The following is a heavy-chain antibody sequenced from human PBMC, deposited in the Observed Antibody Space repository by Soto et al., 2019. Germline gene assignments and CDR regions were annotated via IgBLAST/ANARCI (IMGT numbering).Heavy chain of an antibody. CDR2: INHSGST. CDR3: ARGPPTIFGVVIIERGWFDP. Sequence: PSETLSLTCAVYGGSFSGYYWSWIRQPPGKGLEWIGEINHSGSTNYNPSLKSRVTISVDTSKNQFSLKLSSVTAADTAVYYCARGPPTIFGVVIIERGWFDPWGQGTLVT. V-gene: IGHV4-34*01. CDR1: GGSFSGYY. J-gene: IGHJ5*02. D-gene: IGHD3-3*01.